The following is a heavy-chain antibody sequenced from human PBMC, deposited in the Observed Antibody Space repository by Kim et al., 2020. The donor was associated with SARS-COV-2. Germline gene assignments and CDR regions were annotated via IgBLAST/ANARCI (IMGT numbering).Heavy chain of an antibody. D-gene: IGHD6-13*01. CDR2: INPRDGAT. J-gene: IGHJ5*02. CDR1: GYTFTSHW. V-gene: IGHV1-46*01. CDR3: ARDSSSTNSWWFHP. Sequence: ASVKVSCKASGYTFTSHWMHWVRQAPGQGLEWMGIINPRDGATNHAQKFQGRIILTRDTSTSTLYMDLSSLRSDDTAVYYCARDSSSTNSWWFHPWGQGTLVPVSS.